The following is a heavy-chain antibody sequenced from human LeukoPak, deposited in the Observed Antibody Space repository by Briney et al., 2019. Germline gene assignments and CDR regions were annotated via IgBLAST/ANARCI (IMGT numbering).Heavy chain of an antibody. J-gene: IGHJ4*02. V-gene: IGHV3-48*03. CDR2: ISSSGSSI. CDR1: GFTFSSYE. CDR3: ARPSSLELPYYFDY. Sequence: GGSLRLSCAASGFTFSSYEMNWVRQAPGKGLEWVSYISSSGSSIYYADSVKGRFTISRDNAKNSLYLQMNSLRAEDTAVYYCARPSSLELPYYFDYWGQGTLVTVPS. D-gene: IGHD1-7*01.